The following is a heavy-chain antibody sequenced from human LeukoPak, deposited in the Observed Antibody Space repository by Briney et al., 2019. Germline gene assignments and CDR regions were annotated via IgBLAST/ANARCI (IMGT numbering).Heavy chain of an antibody. J-gene: IGHJ5*02. CDR2: IHGDGDNI. CDR3: ARAQVGAPTDL. D-gene: IGHD1-26*01. Sequence: GGSLRLSCAASGFPFSSYAMYWVRQAPGKGLVWVARIHGDGDNISYADSVRGRFTISRDNAKDTLSLHVNSLRPEDTAVYYCARAQVGAPTDLWGQGTLVTVSS. V-gene: IGHV3-74*01. CDR1: GFPFSSYA.